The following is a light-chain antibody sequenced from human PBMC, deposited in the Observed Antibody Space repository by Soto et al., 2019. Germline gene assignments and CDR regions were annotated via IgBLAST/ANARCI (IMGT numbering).Light chain of an antibody. J-gene: IGKJ4*01. CDR2: AAS. CDR1: QSISSY. CDR3: QQSYSTPPIT. V-gene: IGKV1-39*01. Sequence: DVRMTQSPSSLSASVGDRVTITCRGSQSISSYLNWYQQKPGKAPKLLIYAASSLQSGVPSRFSGSGSGTDFTLTISSLQPEDFATYYCQQSYSTPPITFGGGTKVDIK.